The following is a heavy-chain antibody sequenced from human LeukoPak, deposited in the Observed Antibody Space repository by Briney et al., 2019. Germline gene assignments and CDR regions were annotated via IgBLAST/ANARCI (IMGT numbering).Heavy chain of an antibody. D-gene: IGHD6-19*01. CDR2: ISWNSGSI. J-gene: IGHJ5*02. V-gene: IGHV3-9*01. Sequence: GRSLRLSCAASGFTFDDYAMRWVRQAPGKGLEWVTGISWNSGSIGYADSVKGRFTISRDNAKNSLYLQMNSLRAEDTALYYCAKGDSSGWYEYNWFDPWGQGTLVTVSS. CDR3: AKGDSSGWYEYNWFDP. CDR1: GFTFDDYA.